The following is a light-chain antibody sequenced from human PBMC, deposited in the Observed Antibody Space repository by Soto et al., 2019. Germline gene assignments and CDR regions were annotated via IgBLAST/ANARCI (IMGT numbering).Light chain of an antibody. V-gene: IGLV2-14*01. CDR2: GVT. CDR3: SSFTASYIYV. Sequence: QSVLTQPASVSGSPGQSITISCTGTGSDIGAYNYVSWYQQHPGKAPKLIIYGVTHRPSGVSTRFSASKSAYTASLTISGLQAEDEADDYCSSFTASYIYVFGPGTKLTVL. J-gene: IGLJ1*01. CDR1: GSDIGAYNY.